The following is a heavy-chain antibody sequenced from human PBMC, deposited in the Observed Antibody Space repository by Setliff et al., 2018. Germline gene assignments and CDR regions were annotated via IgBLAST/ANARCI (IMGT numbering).Heavy chain of an antibody. D-gene: IGHD2-15*01. CDR3: ARSYPIGYCSGAPTVIDIPNPLQSLP. J-gene: IGHJ5*02. CDR2: ISAYNGNT. CDR1: GYTFTNYG. V-gene: IGHV1-18*01. Sequence: ASVKVSCKASGYTFTNYGISWVRQAPGQGLEWMGWISAYNGNTNYAQKLQGRVTMTTDTSTSTAYMELSSLRSEDTAVYYCARSYPIGYCSGAPTVIDIPNPLQSLPWG.